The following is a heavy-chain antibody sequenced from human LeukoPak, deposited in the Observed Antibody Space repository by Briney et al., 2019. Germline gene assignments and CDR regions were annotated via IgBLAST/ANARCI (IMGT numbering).Heavy chain of an antibody. Sequence: GGSLRLSCAASGFTFSSYGMHWVRQAPGKGLEWVAVISYDGSNKYYADSVKGRFTISRDNSKNTLYLQMNSLRAEDTAVYYCARQYYDFWSGYLVVHYYYYMDVWGKGTTVTVSS. D-gene: IGHD3-3*01. CDR2: ISYDGSNK. CDR1: GFTFSSYG. J-gene: IGHJ6*03. CDR3: ARQYYDFWSGYLVVHYYYYMDV. V-gene: IGHV3-30*03.